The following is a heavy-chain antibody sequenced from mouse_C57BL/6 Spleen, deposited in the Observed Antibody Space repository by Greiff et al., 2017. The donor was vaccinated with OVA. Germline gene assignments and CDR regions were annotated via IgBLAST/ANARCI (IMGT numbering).Heavy chain of an antibody. J-gene: IGHJ1*03. CDR2: ISYDGSN. CDR3: ARDLGLRYFDV. V-gene: IGHV3-6*01. CDR1: GYSITSGYY. D-gene: IGHD4-1*01. Sequence: VQLKESGPGLVKPSQSLSLTCSVTGYSITSGYYWNWIRQFPGNKLEWMGYISYDGSNNYNPSLKNRISITRDTSKNQFFLKLNSVTTEDTATYYCARDLGLRYFDVWGTGTTVTVSS.